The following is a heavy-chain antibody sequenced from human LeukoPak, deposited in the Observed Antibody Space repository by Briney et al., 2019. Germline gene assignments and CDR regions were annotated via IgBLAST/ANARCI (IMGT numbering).Heavy chain of an antibody. CDR3: ARAWGPRSYEHPFDY. D-gene: IGHD3-16*01. V-gene: IGHV4-61*02. Sequence: PSQTLSLTCTVSGGSISSGSYYWSWIRQPAGKGLEWIGRIYTSGSTNYNPSLKSRVTISVDTPKNQFSLKLSSVTAADTAVYYCARAWGPRSYEHPFDYWGQGTLVTVSS. CDR1: GGSISSGSYY. CDR2: IYTSGST. J-gene: IGHJ4*02.